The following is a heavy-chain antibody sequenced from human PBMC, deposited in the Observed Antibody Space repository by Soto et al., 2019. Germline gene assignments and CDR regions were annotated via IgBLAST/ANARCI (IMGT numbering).Heavy chain of an antibody. CDR2: IKQDGSEK. Sequence: QPGGSLRLSCSASGFTFNSYWMSWVRQAPGKGLEWVANIKQDGSEKYYVDSVKGRFTISRDNAKNSLYLQMNSLRAEDTAVYYCARDDYSNYFYYYYYMDVWGKGTTVTVSS. V-gene: IGHV3-7*01. D-gene: IGHD4-4*01. J-gene: IGHJ6*03. CDR1: GFTFNSYW. CDR3: ARDDYSNYFYYYYYMDV.